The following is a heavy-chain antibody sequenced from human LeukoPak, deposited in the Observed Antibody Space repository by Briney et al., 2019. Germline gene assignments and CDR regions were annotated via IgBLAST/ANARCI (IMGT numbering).Heavy chain of an antibody. CDR2: IKQDGSEK. CDR3: VRDSDDYGDHTTRRFDY. J-gene: IGHJ4*02. Sequence: GSLRLSCAASGFTFSSYWMSWVRQAPGKGLEWVANIKQDGSEKYYVDSVKGRFTISRDNAKNSLYLELNSLRAEDTAVYHCVRDSDDYGDHTTRRFDYWGQGTLVTVSS. V-gene: IGHV3-7*01. CDR1: GFTFSSYW. D-gene: IGHD4-17*01.